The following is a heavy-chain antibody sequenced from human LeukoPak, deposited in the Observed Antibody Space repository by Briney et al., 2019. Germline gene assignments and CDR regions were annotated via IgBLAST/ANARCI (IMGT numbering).Heavy chain of an antibody. CDR2: INHSGST. D-gene: IGHD1-26*01. Sequence: SETLSLTCAVYGGSFSGYYWSWIRQPPGKGLEWIGEINHSGSTNYNPSLKSRVTISVDTSKNQFSLKLSSVTAADTAVYYCARRPVGATRTWFDPWGQGTLVTVSS. CDR1: GGSFSGYY. CDR3: ARRPVGATRTWFDP. J-gene: IGHJ5*02. V-gene: IGHV4-34*01.